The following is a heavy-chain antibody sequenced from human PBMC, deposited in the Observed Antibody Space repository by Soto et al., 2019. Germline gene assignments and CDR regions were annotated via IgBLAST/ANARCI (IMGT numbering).Heavy chain of an antibody. CDR2: MNPDGSAI. D-gene: IGHD3-22*01. CDR1: GFTFSSSW. J-gene: IGHJ4*02. V-gene: IGHV3-74*01. Sequence: EVQLVESGGGLVQPGGSLRLSCVVSGFTFSSSWMHWVRQGPGKGLVWVSRMNPDGSAINYADSVKGRFTTSRDNAKNILYLQMNSLRAEDTALYYCVRKSSTDFYDSSGLDYWGQGTLVTVSS. CDR3: VRKSSTDFYDSSGLDY.